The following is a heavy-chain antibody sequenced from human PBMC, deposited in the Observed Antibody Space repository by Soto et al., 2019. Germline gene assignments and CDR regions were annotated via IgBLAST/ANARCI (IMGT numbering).Heavy chain of an antibody. D-gene: IGHD3-22*01. J-gene: IGHJ4*02. CDR1: GGSISSGGYF. CDR3: AREVVINSFFDF. Sequence: SETLSLTCTVSGGSISSGGYFWSWIRQHPGKGLEWIGNIYHSGNTFYNTSLQSRVTISVDTSKNQFSLKLRSVTAADTAVYYCAREVVINSFFDFWGQGALVTVSS. CDR2: IYHSGNT. V-gene: IGHV4-31*03.